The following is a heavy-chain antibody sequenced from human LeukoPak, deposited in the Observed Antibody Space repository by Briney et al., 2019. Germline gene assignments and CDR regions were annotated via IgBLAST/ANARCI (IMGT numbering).Heavy chain of an antibody. CDR2: IYYSGST. D-gene: IGHD3-22*01. CDR1: GGSISSSSYY. J-gene: IGHJ3*02. Sequence: SETLSLTCTVSGGSISSSSYYWGWIRQPPGKGLEWIGSIYYSGSTYYNPSLKSRVTISVDTSKNQFSLKLSSVTAADTAVYYCARVLVMDYYDSSGYSDAFDIWGQGTMVTVSS. V-gene: IGHV4-39*07. CDR3: ARVLVMDYYDSSGYSDAFDI.